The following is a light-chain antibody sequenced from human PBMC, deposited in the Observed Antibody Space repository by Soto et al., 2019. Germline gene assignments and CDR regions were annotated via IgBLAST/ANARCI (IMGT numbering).Light chain of an antibody. J-gene: IGKJ5*01. Sequence: DIQMTQSPSSLSASVGDRVTITCRASQSISNYLNWYQQKPGKAPNLLIYSASSLQSGVPSRFSGSGPGTDFTLAISSLQPEDFATYYCQQTYNALAITFGQGTRLEIK. CDR2: SAS. V-gene: IGKV1-39*01. CDR3: QQTYNALAIT. CDR1: QSISNY.